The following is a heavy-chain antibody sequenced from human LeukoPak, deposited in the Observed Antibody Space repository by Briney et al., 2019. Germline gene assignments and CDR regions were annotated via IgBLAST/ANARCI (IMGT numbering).Heavy chain of an antibody. D-gene: IGHD6-19*01. CDR2: ISSTSWSI. J-gene: IGHJ5*02. Sequence: PGGSLRLSCAASGFTFSTFSMNWFRQAPGKGLEWVSSISSTSWSIYYADSVKGRFTISRDNAESSVYLQMNSLRAEDTAIYYCTGESAARTIAVADHWGQGTLVTVSS. CDR3: TGESAARTIAVADH. V-gene: IGHV3-21*01. CDR1: GFTFSTFS.